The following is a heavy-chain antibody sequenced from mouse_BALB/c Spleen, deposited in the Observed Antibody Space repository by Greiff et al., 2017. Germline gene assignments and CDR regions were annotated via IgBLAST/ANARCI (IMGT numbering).Heavy chain of an antibody. J-gene: IGHJ1*01. Sequence: EVQLQESGGGLVKPGGSLKLSCAASGFTFSSYAMSWVRQTPEKRLEWVASISSGGSTYYPDSVKGRFTISRDNARNILYLQMSSLRSEDTAMYYCARGDYYGLWYFDVWGAGTTVTVSS. V-gene: IGHV5-6-5*01. CDR1: GFTFSSYA. CDR3: ARGDYYGLWYFDV. CDR2: ISSGGST. D-gene: IGHD1-1*01.